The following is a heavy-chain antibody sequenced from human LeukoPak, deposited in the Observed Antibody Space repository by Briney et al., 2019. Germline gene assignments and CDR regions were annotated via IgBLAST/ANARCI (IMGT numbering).Heavy chain of an antibody. J-gene: IGHJ4*02. CDR3: AKWVTATHYFGY. CDR1: GFTFSSYA. Sequence: PWGSLRLSCAASGFTFSSYAMSWVRQAPGQGLEWVSAISGSGSRTYDAHAVNGRITISRDNSNNTLYLQMNSLRAEDTAVYYCAKWVTATHYFGYWGQGTLV. D-gene: IGHD2-21*02. V-gene: IGHV3-23*01. CDR2: ISGSGSRT.